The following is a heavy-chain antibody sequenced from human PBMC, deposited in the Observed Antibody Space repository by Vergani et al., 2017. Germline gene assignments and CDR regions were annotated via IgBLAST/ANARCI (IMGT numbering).Heavy chain of an antibody. CDR2: ISGSGGST. J-gene: IGHJ3*02. CDR3: AKDLGYCSSTSCPDAFDI. Sequence: EVQLLESGGGLVQPGGSLRLSCAASGFTFSSYAMSWVRQAPGKGLEWVSAISGSGGSTYYADSVKGRFTISRDNSKNTLYLQMNSLRAEDTAVYYCAKDLGYCSSTSCPDAFDIWGRGTMVTVSS. CDR1: GFTFSSYA. V-gene: IGHV3-23*01. D-gene: IGHD2-2*01.